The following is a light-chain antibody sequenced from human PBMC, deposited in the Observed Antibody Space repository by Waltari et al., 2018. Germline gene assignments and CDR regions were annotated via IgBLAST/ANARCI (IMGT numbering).Light chain of an antibody. CDR3: SAWERRLRAWV. J-gene: IGLJ3*02. CDR1: RHNVGNQA. V-gene: IGLV10-54*01. Sequence: QAGLTQPPSMSKGLRQTATPTYTGNRHNVGNQAAVSMQKRQGPPPKLISYKNNNRPSAISVRLSASRSGNIASLTSTGLQPEGAGDYYCSAWERRLRAWVYGGGTKLTVL. CDR2: KNN.